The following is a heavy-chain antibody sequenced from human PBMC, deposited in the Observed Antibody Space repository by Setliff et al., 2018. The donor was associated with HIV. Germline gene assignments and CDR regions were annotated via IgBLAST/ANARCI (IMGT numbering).Heavy chain of an antibody. D-gene: IGHD6-19*01. V-gene: IGHV3-21*01. CDR2: ISHSNTYI. CDR3: AREPRILVAGQSAFDF. CDR1: GFDFSTYS. J-gene: IGHJ3*01. Sequence: SLRLSCAASGFDFSTYSMSWVRLAPGKGLEWVSSISHSNTYIQYGDSVKGRFTISRDNSKNTLYLEINSLRVEDTAVYYCAREPRILVAGQSAFDFWGQGTMVTVSS.